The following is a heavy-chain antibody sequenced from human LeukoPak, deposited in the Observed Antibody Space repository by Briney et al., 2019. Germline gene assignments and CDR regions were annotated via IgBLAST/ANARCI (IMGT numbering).Heavy chain of an antibody. D-gene: IGHD2-2*02. V-gene: IGHV3-9*01. CDR2: ISWNSGSI. J-gene: IGHJ5*02. CDR3: AKDMKVVPAAISGALWFDP. CDR1: GFTFDDYA. Sequence: PGRSLRLSCAASGFTFDDYAMDWVRQAPGKGLEWVSGISWNSGSIGYSDSVKGRFTKSRDNAKNSLYLQMNSLRAEDTALYYCAKDMKVVPAAISGALWFDPWGQGTLVTVSS.